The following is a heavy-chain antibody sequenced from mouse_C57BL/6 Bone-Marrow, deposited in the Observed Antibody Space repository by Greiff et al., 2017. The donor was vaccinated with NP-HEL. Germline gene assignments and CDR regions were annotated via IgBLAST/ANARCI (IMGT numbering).Heavy chain of an antibody. CDR1: GYTFTSYW. V-gene: IGHV1-59*01. J-gene: IGHJ3*01. D-gene: IGHD1-1*01. CDR2: IDPFDSYT. CDR3: ARCAYYGSSFFAY. Sequence: VQLQQPGAELVRPGTSVKLSCKASGYTFTSYWMHWVKQRSGQGLEWIGVIDPFDSYTNYNEKFKGKATLTVVTSSSTAYMQLSSLTSEDSAVYYFARCAYYGSSFFAYWGQGTLVTVSA.